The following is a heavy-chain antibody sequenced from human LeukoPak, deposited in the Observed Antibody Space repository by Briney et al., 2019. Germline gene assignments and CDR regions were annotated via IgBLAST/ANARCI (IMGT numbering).Heavy chain of an antibody. CDR2: ISSSSSYI. D-gene: IGHD3-22*01. Sequence: GGSLRLSCAASGFTFSSYSMNWVRQAPGKGLEWVSSISSSSSYIYYADSVKGRFTISRDNAKNSLYLQMNSLRAEDTAVYYCARLADSSGYYYPRGDYWGQGTLVTVSS. CDR3: ARLADSSGYYYPRGDY. J-gene: IGHJ4*02. CDR1: GFTFSSYS. V-gene: IGHV3-21*01.